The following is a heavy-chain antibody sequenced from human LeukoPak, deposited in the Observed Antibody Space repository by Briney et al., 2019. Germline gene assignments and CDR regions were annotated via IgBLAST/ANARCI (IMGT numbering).Heavy chain of an antibody. CDR1: GGSISRSSYY. V-gene: IGHV4-39*01. D-gene: IGHD3-22*01. CDR3: ASSDYYDSSGYNY. Sequence: SETLSLTCSVSGGSISRSSYYWGWIRQPPGKGLEWIGSIYYSGSTYYNPSLKSRVTISVDTSKNQFSLKLSSVTAADTAVYYCASSDYYDSSGYNYWGQGTLVTVSS. J-gene: IGHJ4*02. CDR2: IYYSGST.